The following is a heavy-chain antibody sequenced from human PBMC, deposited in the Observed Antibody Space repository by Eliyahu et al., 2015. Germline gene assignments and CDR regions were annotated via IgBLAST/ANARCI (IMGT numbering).Heavy chain of an antibody. CDR2: XNSDGSST. D-gene: IGHD1-26*01. J-gene: IGHJ3*02. CDR3: ARDGVPTERLLPITDAFDI. Sequence: EVQLVESGGGLVQPGGSLRXSCAASGFTFXXYWXHWVRQAPGKGLVWVSRXNSDGSSTSYADSVKGRFTISRDNAKNTLYLQMNSLRAEDTAVYYCARDGVPTERLLPITDAFDIWGQGTMVTVSS. V-gene: IGHV3-74*01. CDR1: GFTFXXYW.